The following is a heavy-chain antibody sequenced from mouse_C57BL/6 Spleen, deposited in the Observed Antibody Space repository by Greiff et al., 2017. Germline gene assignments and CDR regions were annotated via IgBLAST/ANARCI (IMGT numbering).Heavy chain of an antibody. V-gene: IGHV1-69*01. D-gene: IGHD4-1*02. J-gene: IGHJ2*01. Sequence: VKLQQPGAELVMPGASVKLSCKASGYTFTSYWMHWVKQRPGQGLEWIGEIDPSDSYTNYNQKFKGKSTLTVDKSSSTAYMQLSSLTSEDSAVYYCARFPTGTGFDYWGQGTTLTVSS. CDR3: ARFPTGTGFDY. CDR1: GYTFTSYW. CDR2: IDPSDSYT.